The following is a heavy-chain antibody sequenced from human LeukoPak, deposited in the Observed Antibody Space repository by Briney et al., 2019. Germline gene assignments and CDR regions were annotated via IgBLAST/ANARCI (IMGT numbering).Heavy chain of an antibody. CDR1: GGSISSYY. V-gene: IGHV4-59*01. CDR3: ASVRGYCSGGSCYDYYFDY. J-gene: IGHJ4*02. CDR2: IYYSGST. D-gene: IGHD2-15*01. Sequence: SETLSLTCTVSGGSISSYYGSWIRQPPGKGLEWIGYIYYSGSTNYNPSLESRVTISVDTSNNQFSLKLSSVTAADAAVYYCASVRGYCSGGSCYDYYFDYWGQGTLVTVSS.